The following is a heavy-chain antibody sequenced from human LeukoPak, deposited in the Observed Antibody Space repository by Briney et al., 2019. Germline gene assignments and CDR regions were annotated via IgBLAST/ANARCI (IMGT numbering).Heavy chain of an antibody. D-gene: IGHD6-19*01. CDR3: ARGSYSSGWYSGAFDI. Sequence: PSETLSLTCAVYGGSFSGYYWSWIRQPPGKGLEWIGEINHSGSTNYNPSLKSRVTISVDTSKNQFSLKLSSVTAADTAVYYCARGSYSSGWYSGAFDIWGQGTMVTVSS. CDR1: GGSFSGYY. V-gene: IGHV4-34*01. J-gene: IGHJ3*02. CDR2: INHSGST.